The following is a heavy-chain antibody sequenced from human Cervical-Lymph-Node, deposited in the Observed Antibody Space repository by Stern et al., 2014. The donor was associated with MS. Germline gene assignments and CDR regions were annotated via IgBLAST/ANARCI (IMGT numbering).Heavy chain of an antibody. CDR1: GYTFNTYA. D-gene: IGHD2/OR15-2a*01. Sequence: HVQLVQSGAEVKKLGASVNVSCKASGYTFNTYAIHWVRQAPGQGLDWIGYINAGNGNTKYSQKFQGRVTITRDTSASTGYIELSSLRSEDSAVYYCATPFSHSFRYGMHVWGQGTTVTVFS. CDR3: ATPFSHSFRYGMHV. CDR2: INAGNGNT. V-gene: IGHV1-3*01. J-gene: IGHJ6*02.